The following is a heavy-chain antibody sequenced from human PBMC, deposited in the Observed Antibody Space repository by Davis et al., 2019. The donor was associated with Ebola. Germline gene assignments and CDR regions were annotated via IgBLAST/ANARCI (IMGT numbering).Heavy chain of an antibody. J-gene: IGHJ4*02. D-gene: IGHD4-17*01. Sequence: SETLSLTCTVSAGSTSSSSYYWGWIRQPPGKGLEWIGSIYYSGSTYYNPSLKSRVTISVDTSKNQFSLKLSSVTAADTAVYYCARQNLYGDLDYWGQGTLVTVSS. V-gene: IGHV4-39*01. CDR3: ARQNLYGDLDY. CDR2: IYYSGST. CDR1: AGSTSSSSYY.